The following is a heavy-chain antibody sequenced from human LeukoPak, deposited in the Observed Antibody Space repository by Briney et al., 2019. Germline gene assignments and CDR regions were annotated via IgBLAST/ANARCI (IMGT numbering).Heavy chain of an antibody. V-gene: IGHV3-23*01. CDR3: AKDSIRGYNASERGDY. J-gene: IGHJ4*02. CDR1: GFIFTNYA. Sequence: GSLRLSCAVSGFIFTNYAMSWVRQAPGKGLEWVSAISGSAPTTYYAGSVKGRFTISRDNSKNTLYLQMNSLRAEDTAVYYCAKDSIRGYNASERGDYWGQGTLVTVSS. CDR2: ISGSAPTT. D-gene: IGHD5-12*01.